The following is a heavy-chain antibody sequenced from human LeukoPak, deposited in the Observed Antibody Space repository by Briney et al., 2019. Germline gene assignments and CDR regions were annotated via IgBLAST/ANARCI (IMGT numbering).Heavy chain of an antibody. J-gene: IGHJ4*02. V-gene: IGHV3-21*01. Sequence: GGSLRLSCAASGFSFSSYHMSWVRQAPGKGLEWVSSISGGTTYTYYAGSVRGRFNISRDNARTSLYLQMNSLTAEDTAIYYCARELNSGLDCWGQGTLVTVSS. CDR3: ARELNSGLDC. CDR2: ISGGTTYT. CDR1: GFSFSSYH. D-gene: IGHD3-22*01.